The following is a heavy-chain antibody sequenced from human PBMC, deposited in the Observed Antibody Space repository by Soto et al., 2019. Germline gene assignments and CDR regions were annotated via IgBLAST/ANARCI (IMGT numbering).Heavy chain of an antibody. D-gene: IGHD3-10*01. J-gene: IGHJ4*02. Sequence: GGSLRLSCAASGFTFDDYAMHWVRQAPGKGLEWVSGISWNSGSIGYADSVKGRFTISRDNAKNSLYLQMNSLRAEDTALYYYAKASYYYGSGSPYDYWGRGTLVTVSS. CDR1: GFTFDDYA. V-gene: IGHV3-9*01. CDR3: AKASYYYGSGSPYDY. CDR2: ISWNSGSI.